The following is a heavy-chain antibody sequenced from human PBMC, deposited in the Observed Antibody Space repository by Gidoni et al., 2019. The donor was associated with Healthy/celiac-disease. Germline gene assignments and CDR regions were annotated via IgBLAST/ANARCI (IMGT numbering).Heavy chain of an antibody. V-gene: IGHV1-69*01. Sequence: QVQLVQSGAEVKKPGSSVKVSCKASGGTFSSYAISWVRQAPGQGLGWMGGIIPIVGTAKYAQKFQGRGTVTADESTSTAYMELSSLRSEDTAVDYCARDHVPYYYDSSGYYYFDYWGQGTLVTVSS. CDR2: IIPIVGTA. D-gene: IGHD3-22*01. J-gene: IGHJ4*02. CDR3: ARDHVPYYYDSSGYYYFDY. CDR1: GGTFSSYA.